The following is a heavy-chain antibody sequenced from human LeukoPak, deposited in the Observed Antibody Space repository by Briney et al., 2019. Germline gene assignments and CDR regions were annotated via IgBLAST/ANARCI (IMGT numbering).Heavy chain of an antibody. D-gene: IGHD1-26*01. V-gene: IGHV1-69*04. J-gene: IGHJ5*02. Sequence: GASVTVSCKASGGTFSSYAISWVRQAPGQGLEWMGRFIPILGIANYAQKFQGRVTITADKYTSTAYVEVRRLRSEDTAVYYCARVYGVGATWGQGTLVTVSS. CDR1: GGTFSSYA. CDR2: FIPILGIA. CDR3: ARVYGVGAT.